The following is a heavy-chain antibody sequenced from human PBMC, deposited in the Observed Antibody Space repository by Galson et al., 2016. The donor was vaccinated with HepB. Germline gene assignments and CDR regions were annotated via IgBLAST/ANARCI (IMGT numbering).Heavy chain of an antibody. Sequence: ETLSLTCAVSGVSISSSDWWSWVRQPPGQGLEWIGQIFHSGRVNYTPSLASRVTISIDTSNNHFSLRLTSVTAADTALYYCARQYWGGPSDYWGQGTLVTVSS. CDR1: GVSISSSDW. CDR2: IFHSGRV. J-gene: IGHJ4*02. D-gene: IGHD2/OR15-2a*01. CDR3: ARQYWGGPSDY. V-gene: IGHV4-4*02.